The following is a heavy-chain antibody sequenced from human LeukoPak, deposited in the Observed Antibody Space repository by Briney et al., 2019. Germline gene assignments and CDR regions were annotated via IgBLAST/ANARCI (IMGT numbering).Heavy chain of an antibody. Sequence: ASETLSLTCAVSGGSISSYYWSWIRQPPGKGLEWIGYIYYSGSTNYNPSLKSRVTISVDTSKNQFSLKLSSVTAADTAVYYCARVDSSSLDYWGQGTLVTVSS. CDR1: GGSISSYY. J-gene: IGHJ4*02. V-gene: IGHV4-59*01. CDR3: ARVDSSSLDY. CDR2: IYYSGST. D-gene: IGHD6-13*01.